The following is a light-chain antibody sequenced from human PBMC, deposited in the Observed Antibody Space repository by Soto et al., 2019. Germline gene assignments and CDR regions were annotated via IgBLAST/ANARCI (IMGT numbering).Light chain of an antibody. V-gene: IGLV2-14*03. Sequence: QSALTQPASVSGSPGQSITISCTGTSNDVGGDDYVSWYQQYPGKAPKLMIYDVTNRPSGVPIRFSGSKSGNTASLTISGLQADDEADYYCSAHAVRRTGVFGTGTKLTVL. CDR3: SAHAVRRTGV. J-gene: IGLJ1*01. CDR2: DVT. CDR1: SNDVGGDDY.